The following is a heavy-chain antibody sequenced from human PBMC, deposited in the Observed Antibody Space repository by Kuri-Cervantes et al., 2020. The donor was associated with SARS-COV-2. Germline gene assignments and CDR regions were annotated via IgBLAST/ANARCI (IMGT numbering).Heavy chain of an antibody. D-gene: IGHD3-9*01. Sequence: GESLKISCAASGFTFSSYAMSWVRQAPGKGLEWVSAISGSGGSTYYADSVKGRFTISRDNSKNTLYLQMNSLRAEDTAVYYCARDYSVRYFDWLLSVGGMDVWGKGTTVTVSS. V-gene: IGHV3-23*01. CDR1: GFTFSSYA. J-gene: IGHJ6*03. CDR3: ARDYSVRYFDWLLSVGGMDV. CDR2: ISGSGGST.